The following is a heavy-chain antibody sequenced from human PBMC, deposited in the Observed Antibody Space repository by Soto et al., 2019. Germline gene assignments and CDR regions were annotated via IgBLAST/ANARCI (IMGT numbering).Heavy chain of an antibody. CDR2: IYYSGTT. Sequence: QVQLQESGPGLVKPSDTLSLTCAVSGYPISSSNWWGWIRQPPGKGLEWIGYIYYSGTTYYNPSLKSRATMSVDTSKNQFSLTLTSVTAVDTAGYYCARREIQGPIDYWGQGTLVTVSS. V-gene: IGHV4-28*01. CDR3: ARREIQGPIDY. CDR1: GYPISSSNW. J-gene: IGHJ4*02. D-gene: IGHD1-26*01.